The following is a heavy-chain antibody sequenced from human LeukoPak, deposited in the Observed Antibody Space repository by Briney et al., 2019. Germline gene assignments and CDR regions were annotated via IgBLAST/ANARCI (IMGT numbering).Heavy chain of an antibody. CDR3: ALNGREVPSGAFDI. V-gene: IGHV3-23*01. J-gene: IGHJ3*02. CDR1: GFTFSNYA. D-gene: IGHD3-16*02. Sequence: GGSLRLSCAATGFTFSNYAMSWVRQAPGKGLEWVSAISGSGGSTYYADSVKGRFTISRDNSKNTLYLQMNSLRAEDTAVYYCALNGREVPSGAFDIWGQGTMVTVSS. CDR2: ISGSGGST.